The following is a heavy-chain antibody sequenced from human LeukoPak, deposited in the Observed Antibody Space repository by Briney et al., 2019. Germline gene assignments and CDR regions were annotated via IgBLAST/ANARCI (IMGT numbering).Heavy chain of an antibody. CDR3: ASRKLGNDY. CDR1: GGSVSDYY. J-gene: IGHJ4*02. CDR2: IYYTGST. D-gene: IGHD7-27*01. V-gene: IGHV4-59*02. Sequence: SETLSLTCTVPGGSVSDYYWSWIRQSPGKGLEWIGYIYYTGSTSYNPSLRSRVTMSADTSKNQFSLKLSSVTAADTAVYYCASRKLGNDYWGQGTLVTVSS.